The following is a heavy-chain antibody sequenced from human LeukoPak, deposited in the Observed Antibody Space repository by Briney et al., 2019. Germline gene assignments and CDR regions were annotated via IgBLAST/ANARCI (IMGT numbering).Heavy chain of an antibody. CDR1: GGSFRGYY. CDR2: INHSGST. Sequence: SETLSLTCAVYGGSFRGYYWSWIRQPPGKGLEWIGEINHSGSTNYNPSLKSRVTISVDTSKNQFSLKLSSVTAADTAVYYCARGRRYYDSRYFDYWGQGTLVTVSS. D-gene: IGHD3-22*01. V-gene: IGHV4-34*01. J-gene: IGHJ4*02. CDR3: ARGRRYYDSRYFDY.